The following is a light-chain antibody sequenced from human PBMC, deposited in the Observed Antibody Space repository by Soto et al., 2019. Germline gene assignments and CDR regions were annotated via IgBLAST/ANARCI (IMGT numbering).Light chain of an antibody. V-gene: IGKV3-20*01. CDR1: QSLTSSY. Sequence: EIVLTQSPGTLSLSPGERATLSCRASQSLTSSYLAWYQQKPGQAPRLLIYGTYRRATGIPDRFSGSGSGADFTLTISRLEPEDFAVYFCQQYGNSPPLTFGGGTRVEIK. J-gene: IGKJ4*01. CDR2: GTY. CDR3: QQYGNSPPLT.